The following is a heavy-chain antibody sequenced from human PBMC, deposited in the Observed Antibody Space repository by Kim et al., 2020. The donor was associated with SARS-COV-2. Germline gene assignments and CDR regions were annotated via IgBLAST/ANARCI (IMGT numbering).Heavy chain of an antibody. CDR3: ARDYGWYGLENFDY. V-gene: IGHV1-3*01. D-gene: IGHD6-19*01. J-gene: IGHJ4*02. Sequence: SQKFQGRVTITRDTSASTAYMELSSLRSEDTAVYYCARDYGWYGLENFDYWGQGTLVTVSS.